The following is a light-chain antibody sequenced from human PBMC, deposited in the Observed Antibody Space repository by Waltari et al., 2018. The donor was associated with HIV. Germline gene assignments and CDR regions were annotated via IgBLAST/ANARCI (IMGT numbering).Light chain of an antibody. V-gene: IGKV1-27*01. CDR2: AAS. Sequence: DIQMTQSPSSLSASVGDRVTIPCRASQGINNYLAWYQQRPGKVPKLLIYAASTLQSGVPSRFSGSGSGTDFTLTISSLQPEDVATYYCQKYYSAPQGFTFGPGTKVDIK. J-gene: IGKJ3*01. CDR3: QKYYSAPQGFT. CDR1: QGINNY.